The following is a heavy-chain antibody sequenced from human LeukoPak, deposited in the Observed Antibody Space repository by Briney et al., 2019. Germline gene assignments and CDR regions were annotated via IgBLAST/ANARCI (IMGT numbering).Heavy chain of an antibody. Sequence: SETLSLTCTVSGGSISSYYWSWIRQPPGKGLEWIGYIYYSGSTNYDPSLKSRVTISVDTSKNQFSLKLSSVTAAYTAVYYCARTHSLYDFWSGYYDYWGQGTLVTVSS. V-gene: IGHV4-59*01. CDR3: ARTHSLYDFWSGYYDY. CDR2: IYYSGST. CDR1: GGSISSYY. J-gene: IGHJ4*02. D-gene: IGHD3-3*01.